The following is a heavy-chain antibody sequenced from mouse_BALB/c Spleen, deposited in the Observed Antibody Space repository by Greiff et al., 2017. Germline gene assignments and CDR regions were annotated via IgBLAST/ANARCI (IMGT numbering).Heavy chain of an antibody. J-gene: IGHJ2*01. V-gene: IGHV1-69*02. Sequence: QVQLKQPGAELVRPGASVKLSCKASGYTFTSYWINWVKQRPGQGLEWIGNIYPSDSYTNYNQKFKDKATLTVDKSSSTAYMQLSSPTSEDSAVYYCTREGYYGSSYFDYWGQGTTLTVSS. CDR2: IYPSDSYT. CDR3: TREGYYGSSYFDY. CDR1: GYTFTSYW. D-gene: IGHD1-1*01.